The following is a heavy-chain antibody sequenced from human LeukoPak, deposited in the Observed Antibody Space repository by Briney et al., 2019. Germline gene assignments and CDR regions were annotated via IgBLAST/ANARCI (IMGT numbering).Heavy chain of an antibody. D-gene: IGHD4-11*01. CDR1: GYTFSSYS. J-gene: IGHJ4*02. CDR2: ISSSSSYI. V-gene: IGHV3-21*01. Sequence: GRSLRLSCAASGYTFSSYSMNWVRQAPGKGLEWVSSISSSSSYIYYADSVKGRFTISRDNAKNSLYLQMNSLRAEDTAVYYCARKSNSNSFDYWGRGTLVTVSS. CDR3: ARKSNSNSFDY.